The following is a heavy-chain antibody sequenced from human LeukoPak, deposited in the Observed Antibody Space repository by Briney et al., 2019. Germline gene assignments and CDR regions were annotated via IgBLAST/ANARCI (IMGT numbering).Heavy chain of an antibody. J-gene: IGHJ4*02. D-gene: IGHD3-10*01. CDR2: INHSGST. V-gene: IGHV4-34*01. Sequence: SETLSLTCAVYGGSFSGYYWSWIRQPPGKGLEWIGEINHSGSTNYNPSLKSRVTISVDTSKNRFSLKLSSVTAADTAVYYCARTIWFGELLPFDYWGQGTLVTVSS. CDR3: ARTIWFGELLPFDY. CDR1: GGSFSGYY.